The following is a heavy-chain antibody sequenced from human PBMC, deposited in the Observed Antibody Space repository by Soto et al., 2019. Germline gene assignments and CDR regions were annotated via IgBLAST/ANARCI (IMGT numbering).Heavy chain of an antibody. Sequence: AETLSLTCAVYGGSFIGYYWILIGHAPGKWLEWIGEINHSGSTNYNPSLKSRVTISVDTSKNQFSLKLSSVTAADTAVYYCARGNVVATIVYYYYYGMDVWGQGTTVTVSS. CDR2: INHSGST. J-gene: IGHJ6*02. D-gene: IGHD5-12*01. CDR3: ARGNVVATIVYYYYYGMDV. CDR1: GGSFIGYY. V-gene: IGHV4-34*01.